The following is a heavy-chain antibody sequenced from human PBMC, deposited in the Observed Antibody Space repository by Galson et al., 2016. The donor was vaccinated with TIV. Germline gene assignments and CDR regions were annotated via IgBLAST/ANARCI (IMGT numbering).Heavy chain of an antibody. D-gene: IGHD3-16*02. CDR1: GFDFNALA. V-gene: IGHV3-23*01. CDR3: AKSLFHTIDFGGLTVIFDY. J-gene: IGHJ4*02. CDR2: ISGSGGQT. Sequence: LRLSCAASGFDFNALAMSWVRQVPGKGLQWVASISGSGGQTHYGDSVRGRFIISRDDSKNTVYLRMNNVRVDDTAVYYCAKSLFHTIDFGGLTVIFDYWGQGTLVTVSS.